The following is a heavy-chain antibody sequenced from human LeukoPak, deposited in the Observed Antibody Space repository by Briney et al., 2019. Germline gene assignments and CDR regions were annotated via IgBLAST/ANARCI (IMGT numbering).Heavy chain of an antibody. Sequence: GGSLRLSCAASGFTFSSYGMHWVRKAPGKGLEWVAFIRYDGGNKYYADSVKGRFTISRDNSKNTLYLQMNSLRAEDTAVYYCAKGMWGPRYYFDYWGQGTLVTVSS. V-gene: IGHV3-30*02. CDR1: GFTFSSYG. CDR3: AKGMWGPRYYFDY. D-gene: IGHD3-16*01. CDR2: IRYDGGNK. J-gene: IGHJ4*02.